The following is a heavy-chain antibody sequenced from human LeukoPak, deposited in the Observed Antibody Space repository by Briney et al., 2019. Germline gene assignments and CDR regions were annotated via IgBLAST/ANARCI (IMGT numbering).Heavy chain of an antibody. V-gene: IGHV1-69*05. D-gene: IGHD5-18*01. CDR3: ARTDTAMVNDFDY. J-gene: IGHJ4*02. CDR1: GGTFSSYA. Sequence: SVKVSCKASGGTFSSYAISWVRQAPGQGLEWMGGIIPISGTANYAQKFQGRVTITTDESTSTAYMELSSLRSEDTAVYYCARTDTAMVNDFDYWGQGTLVTVSS. CDR2: IIPISGTA.